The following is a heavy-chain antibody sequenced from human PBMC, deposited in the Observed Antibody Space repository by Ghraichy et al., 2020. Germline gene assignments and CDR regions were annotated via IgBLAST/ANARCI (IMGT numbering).Heavy chain of an antibody. CDR2: INTDGSNI. Sequence: GGSLRLSCAVSGGTFSSYWMHWVRQAPGKGLVWVSRINTDGSNINYADSVKGRFTISRDNARNTLYLQMNSLRTEDTAMYYCGRSLSGTFHWGQGTLVTVSS. D-gene: IGHD1-26*01. V-gene: IGHV3-74*01. CDR1: GGTFSSYW. CDR3: GRSLSGTFH. J-gene: IGHJ4*02.